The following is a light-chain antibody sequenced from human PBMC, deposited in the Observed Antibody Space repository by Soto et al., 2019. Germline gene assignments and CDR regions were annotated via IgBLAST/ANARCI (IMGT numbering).Light chain of an antibody. J-gene: IGKJ1*01. V-gene: IGKV1-5*03. CDR1: QSISSW. Sequence: DIQMTQSPSTLSASVGDRVTITCRASQSISSWLAWYQQKPGKAPNLLNYKASSLESGVPSRFSGSGSGTEFTLTISILQPDDVATYYCQQYNSYSCTFGQGTKVEIK. CDR3: QQYNSYSCT. CDR2: KAS.